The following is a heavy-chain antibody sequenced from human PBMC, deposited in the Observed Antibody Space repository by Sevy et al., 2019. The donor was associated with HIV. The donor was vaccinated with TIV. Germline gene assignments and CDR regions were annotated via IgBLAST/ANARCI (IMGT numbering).Heavy chain of an antibody. J-gene: IGHJ5*02. CDR3: ARVGGGGNYDPWSGYLEFDP. Sequence: GGSLRLSCVGSGFSFSSDAMSWVRQAPGKGLQWVATVSASGGSTYYADSVRGRFSIASDNSKNTLYVKMNCLRAEDTAVYYWARVGGGGNYDPWSGYLEFDPWGQGTLVTVSS. CDR2: VSASGGST. V-gene: IGHV3-23*01. D-gene: IGHD3-3*01. CDR1: GFSFSSDA.